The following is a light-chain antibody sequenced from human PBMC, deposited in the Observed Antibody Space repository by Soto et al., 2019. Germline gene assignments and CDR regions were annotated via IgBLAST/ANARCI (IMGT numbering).Light chain of an antibody. Sequence: QSVLTQPPSASGSPGQSVTISCTGTSSDVGGYNYVSWYQQHPGKAPKLMIYEVSKRPSGVPDRFSGSKSGNTASLTVSGLQAEDEADYYCSSYAGSNKFQVGGGTKLTVL. J-gene: IGLJ2*01. V-gene: IGLV2-8*01. CDR2: EVS. CDR3: SSYAGSNKFQ. CDR1: SSDVGGYNY.